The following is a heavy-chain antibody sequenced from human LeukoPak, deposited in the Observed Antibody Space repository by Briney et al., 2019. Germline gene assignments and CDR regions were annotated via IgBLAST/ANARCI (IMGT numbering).Heavy chain of an antibody. D-gene: IGHD3-3*01. CDR1: GGTFSSYA. J-gene: IGHJ4*02. Sequence: SVKVSCKASGGTFSSYAISWVRQSPGQGLEWMGVIIPMFGTANYAQKFQGRVTITADKSTTTAYMELSSLRSVDTAMYYCARDRYYDFWSGSHYFDYWGQGTLVIVSS. CDR3: ARDRYYDFWSGSHYFDY. CDR2: IIPMFGTA. V-gene: IGHV1-69*06.